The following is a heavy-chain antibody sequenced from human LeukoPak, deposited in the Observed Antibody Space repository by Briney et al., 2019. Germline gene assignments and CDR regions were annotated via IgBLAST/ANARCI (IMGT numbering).Heavy chain of an antibody. CDR3: ARGEHGGTGRY. J-gene: IGHJ4*02. V-gene: IGHV1-2*02. CDR1: GYTFTGYY. Sequence: GASVKVSCKASGYTFTGYYMHWVRQAPGQGLEWMGWINPNSGGTNYAQKFQGRVTMTRDTSISAAYMELSSLRSEDTAVYYCARGEHGGTGRYWGQGTLVTVSS. CDR2: INPNSGGT. D-gene: IGHD4-23*01.